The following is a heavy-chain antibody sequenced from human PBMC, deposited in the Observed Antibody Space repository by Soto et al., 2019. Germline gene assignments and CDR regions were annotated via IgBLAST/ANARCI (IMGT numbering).Heavy chain of an antibody. CDR2: IYYSGST. D-gene: IGHD2-21*02. CDR3: VRGSPVATDY. V-gene: IGHV4-59*12. J-gene: IGHJ4*02. CDR1: GGSISSDD. Sequence: SETLSLTCTVSGGSISSDDWSWIRQPPGKGLEWIGYIYYSGSTNYNPSLKSRVTISVDRSKNQFSLKLSSVTAADTAVYYCVRGSPVATDYWGQGTLVTVSS.